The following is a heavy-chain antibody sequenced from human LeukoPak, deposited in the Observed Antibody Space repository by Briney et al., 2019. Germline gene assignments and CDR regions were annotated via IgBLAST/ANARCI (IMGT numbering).Heavy chain of an antibody. CDR3: ARDIYGDYGGADC. V-gene: IGHV3-23*01. J-gene: IGHJ4*02. D-gene: IGHD4-17*01. CDR1: GFTFSSYA. Sequence: PGGSLRLSCAASGFTFSSYAMSWVRQAPGKGLEWVSAISGSGGNTYYADFVKGRFTISRDNSKNTLPLQMNSLRAEDTAIYYCARDIYGDYGGADCWGQGILVTVSS. CDR2: ISGSGGNT.